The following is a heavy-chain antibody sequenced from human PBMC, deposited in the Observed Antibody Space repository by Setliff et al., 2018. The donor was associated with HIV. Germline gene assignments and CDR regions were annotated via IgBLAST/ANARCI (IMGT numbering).Heavy chain of an antibody. Sequence: PGGSLRLSCSASGFAFNSYWMSWVRQAPGKGLEWIGSIYHSGSTYYNPSLKSRVTISVDTSKNQFSLKLSSVTAADTAVYYCARDNGYYYDSSGYQPHFDSWGQGTLVTVSS. J-gene: IGHJ4*02. CDR1: GFAFNSYW. CDR3: ARDNGYYYDSSGYQPHFDS. V-gene: IGHV4-38-2*02. D-gene: IGHD3-22*01. CDR2: IYHSGST.